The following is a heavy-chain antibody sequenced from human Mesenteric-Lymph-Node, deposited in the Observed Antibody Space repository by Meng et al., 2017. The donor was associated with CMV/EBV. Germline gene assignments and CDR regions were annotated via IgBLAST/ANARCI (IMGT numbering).Heavy chain of an antibody. CDR2: INSDGSST. Sequence: GESLKISCAASGFTFSSYWMHWVRQAPGKGLVWVSRINSDGSSTSYADSVKGRFTISRDNAKNTLYLQMNSLRAEDTAVYYCARDCSSTSCYLYYYGMDVWGQGTTVTVSS. V-gene: IGHV3-74*01. CDR1: GFTFSSYW. D-gene: IGHD2-2*01. CDR3: ARDCSSTSCYLYYYGMDV. J-gene: IGHJ6*02.